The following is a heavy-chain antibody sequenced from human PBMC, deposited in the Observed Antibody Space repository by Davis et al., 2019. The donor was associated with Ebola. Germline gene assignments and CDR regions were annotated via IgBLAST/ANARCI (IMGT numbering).Heavy chain of an antibody. CDR2: INHSGIT. CDR1: GGSISSYY. J-gene: IGHJ4*02. CDR3: ARAYDYIWGSYRFSASYFDY. Sequence: MPSETLSLTCTVSGGSISSYYWSWIRQPPGKSLAWVGDINHSGITNYNPSLKSRVTISIDTSKNQFSLKLNSVTAADTAVYYCARAYDYIWGSYRFSASYFDYWGQGTLVTVSS. D-gene: IGHD3-16*02. V-gene: IGHV4-34*01.